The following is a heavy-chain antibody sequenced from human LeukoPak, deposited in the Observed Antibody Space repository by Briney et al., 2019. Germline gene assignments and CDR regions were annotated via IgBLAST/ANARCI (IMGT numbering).Heavy chain of an antibody. CDR1: GFTLSSYG. CDR3: AKVPDYDFWSGYYSH. V-gene: IGHV3-30*18. Sequence: GGSLRLSCAASGFTLSSYGMHWVRQAPGKGLEWVAVISYDGSNKYYADSVKGRFTISRDKFKNTLYLQMNSLRVEDTAVYYCAKVPDYDFWSGYYSHWGQGTLVTVSS. J-gene: IGHJ4*02. D-gene: IGHD3-3*01. CDR2: ISYDGSNK.